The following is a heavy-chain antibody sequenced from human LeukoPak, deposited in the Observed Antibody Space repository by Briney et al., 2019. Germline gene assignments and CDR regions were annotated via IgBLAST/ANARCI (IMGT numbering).Heavy chain of an antibody. J-gene: IGHJ5*02. D-gene: IGHD1-20*01. CDR3: ARYHTALTGHIQYSVP. CDR2: IYHSGGST. Sequence: SETLSLTCTVSNYPITFSYYWGWIRQSPGKGLEWIGSIYHSGGSTFYNPSLESRLTMSVDTPKNQISLQMSSVTAEDTAVYHCARYHTALTGHIQYSVPWGRGTLVTVSS. CDR1: NYPITFSYY. V-gene: IGHV4-38-2*02.